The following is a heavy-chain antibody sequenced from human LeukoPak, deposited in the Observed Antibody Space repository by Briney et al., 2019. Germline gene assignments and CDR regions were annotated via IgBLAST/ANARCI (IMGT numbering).Heavy chain of an antibody. J-gene: IGHJ4*02. CDR1: GFTFSSYA. V-gene: IGHV3-23*01. CDR3: AKQTLPRVGAPIR. Sequence: GGSLRLSCAASGFTFSSYAMTWVRQAPGKGLEWVSVIDGSGGITYYADSVTGRFTISRDNSKNTLYLQINSLRAEGTAVYYCAKQTLPRVGAPIRWGQGTLVTVSS. CDR2: IDGSGGIT. D-gene: IGHD1-26*01.